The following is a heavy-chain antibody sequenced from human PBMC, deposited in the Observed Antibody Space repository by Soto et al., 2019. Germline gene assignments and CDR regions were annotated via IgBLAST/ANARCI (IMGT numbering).Heavy chain of an antibody. CDR2: IAAYNVDT. J-gene: IGHJ5*02. V-gene: IGHV1-18*01. D-gene: IGHD6-19*01. CDR1: GFTFNSHS. CDR3: ALDGSGWYRALDS. Sequence: QVQLVQSGGVVRKPGASVKVSCETSGFTFNSHSFNWVRQAPGQALEWMGWIAAYNVDTKYAQKFQGRVTLTTDKSSNTVYMELRSLRFDDTAVYFCALDGSGWYRALDSWGQGTLGTVSA.